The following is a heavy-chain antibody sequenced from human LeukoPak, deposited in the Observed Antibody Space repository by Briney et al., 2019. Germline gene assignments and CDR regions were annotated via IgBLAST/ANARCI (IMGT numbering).Heavy chain of an antibody. D-gene: IGHD1-26*01. CDR3: SRMVGSMGNAFDI. CDR2: ISSNGGST. J-gene: IGHJ3*02. Sequence: GGSLRLSCAASGFTFSTYGMHWVRQAPGKGLEYVSAISSNGGSTYYANSVKGRFTISRDNSKNTLYLQMGSLGAEDMAVYYCSRMVGSMGNAFDIWGQGTMVTVSS. CDR1: GFTFSTYG. V-gene: IGHV3-64*01.